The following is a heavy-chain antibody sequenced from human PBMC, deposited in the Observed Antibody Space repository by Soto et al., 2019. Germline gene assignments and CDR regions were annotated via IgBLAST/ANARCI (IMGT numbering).Heavy chain of an antibody. CDR2: INAGNGNT. J-gene: IGHJ2*01. V-gene: IGHV1-3*01. D-gene: IGHD1-26*01. CDR3: ARGGSLYWYFDL. CDR1: VYTFTIYA. Sequence: ASVTVSCTASVYTFTIYAIHWVRQAPGQRLEWMGWINAGNGNTKYSQKFQGRVTITRDTSASTAYMELSSLRSEDTAVYYCARGGSLYWYFDLWGRGTLVTVSS.